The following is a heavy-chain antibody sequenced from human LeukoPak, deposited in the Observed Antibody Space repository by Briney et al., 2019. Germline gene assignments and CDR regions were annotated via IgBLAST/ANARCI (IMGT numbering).Heavy chain of an antibody. V-gene: IGHV3-49*03. CDR3: TRVRGERYFDWLLSHDYYFDY. J-gene: IGHJ4*02. CDR2: IRSKAYGGTA. D-gene: IGHD3-9*01. Sequence: GGSLRLSCTASGFTFGDYAMSWFRQAPGKGLEWVGFIRSKAYGGTAEYAASVKGRFTISKDDSKSIAYLQMNSLKTEDTAVYYCTRVRGERYFDWLLSHDYYFDYWGQGTLVTVSS. CDR1: GFTFGDYA.